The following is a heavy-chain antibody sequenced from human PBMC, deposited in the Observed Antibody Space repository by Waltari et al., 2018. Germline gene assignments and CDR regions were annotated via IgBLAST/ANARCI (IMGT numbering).Heavy chain of an antibody. D-gene: IGHD6-19*01. CDR1: GYTFTGSY. CDR3: AREHELSSGWPFDY. Sequence: QVQLVQSGAEVKKPGASVKVSCKASGYTFTGSYMHWVRQPPGQGLEWMGWINPNSGGTNYAQKFQGRVTMTRDTSISTAYMELSRLRSDDTAVYYCAREHELSSGWPFDYWGQGTLVTVSS. J-gene: IGHJ4*02. CDR2: INPNSGGT. V-gene: IGHV1-2*02.